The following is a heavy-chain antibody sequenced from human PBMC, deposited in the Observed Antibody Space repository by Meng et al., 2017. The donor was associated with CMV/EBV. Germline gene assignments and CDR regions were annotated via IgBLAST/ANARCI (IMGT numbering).Heavy chain of an antibody. J-gene: IGHJ6*02. V-gene: IGHV1-69*10. Sequence: KISCAASGFTFSSYAISWVRQAPGQGLEWMGGIIPILGIANYAQKFQGRVTITADKSTSTAYMELSSLRSEDTAVYYCARAPRSSSPGPYYYYYGMDVWGQGTTVTVSS. CDR1: GFTFSSYA. D-gene: IGHD6-13*01. CDR3: ARAPRSSSPGPYYYYYGMDV. CDR2: IIPILGIA.